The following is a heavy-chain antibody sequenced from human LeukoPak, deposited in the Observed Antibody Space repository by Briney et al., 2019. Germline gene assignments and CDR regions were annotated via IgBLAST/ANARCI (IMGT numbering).Heavy chain of an antibody. J-gene: IGHJ4*02. Sequence: GASVKVSCKASGYTFTGYYMHWVRQASGQGLEWMGWMNPKSGNTGYLQKFQGRVTMTRDTSMSTAFMELNSLTSEDTAVYYCTRGVNSQGTAMVLFDSWGQGSLVTVSA. CDR2: MNPKSGNT. D-gene: IGHD5-18*01. V-gene: IGHV1-8*02. CDR3: TRGVNSQGTAMVLFDS. CDR1: GYTFTGYY.